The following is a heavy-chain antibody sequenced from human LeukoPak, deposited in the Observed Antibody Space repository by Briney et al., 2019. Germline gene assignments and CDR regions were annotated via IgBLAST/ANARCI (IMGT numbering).Heavy chain of an antibody. V-gene: IGHV4-61*02. D-gene: IGHD2-8*01. CDR1: GGSISSGSYY. J-gene: IGHJ4*02. Sequence: PSETLSLTYTVSGGSISSGSYYWSWIRQPAGKGLEWIGRIYTSGSTNYNPFLKSRVTISVDTSKKKFSLKLSSVTAADTAVYYCARDGEYCTNGVCYRHLFDYWGQGTLVTVSS. CDR2: IYTSGST. CDR3: ARDGEYCTNGVCYRHLFDY.